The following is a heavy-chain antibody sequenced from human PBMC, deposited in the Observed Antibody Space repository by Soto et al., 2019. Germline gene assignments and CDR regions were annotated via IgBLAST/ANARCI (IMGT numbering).Heavy chain of an antibody. CDR1: GGTFSSYA. D-gene: IGHD3-22*01. J-gene: IGHJ4*02. Sequence: QVQLVQSGAQVKKPGSSVKVSCKASGGTFSSYAISWVRQAPGQGLEWMGGIIPIFGTANYAQKFQGRVTITADESTSTAYMELSSLRSEDTAVYYCARDQHYYDSSGYYLDYWGQVTLVTVSS. V-gene: IGHV1-69*01. CDR3: ARDQHYYDSSGYYLDY. CDR2: IIPIFGTA.